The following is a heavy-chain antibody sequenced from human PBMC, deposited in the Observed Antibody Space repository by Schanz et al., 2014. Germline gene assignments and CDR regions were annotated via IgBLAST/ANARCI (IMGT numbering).Heavy chain of an antibody. CDR2: LHYNGST. CDR3: ARDLRVDYYYYGMDV. CDR1: GGSISSGGYS. V-gene: IGHV4-30-4*07. J-gene: IGHJ6*02. Sequence: VQLQESGPGLVKPSQTLSLTCGVSGGSISSGGYSWSWIRQPPGKGLEWIGYLHYNGSTYYNPSLKGRVPKSVDASKTQFSLRLSPVTAADTAVYYCARDLRVDYYYYGMDVWGQGTTVTVSS.